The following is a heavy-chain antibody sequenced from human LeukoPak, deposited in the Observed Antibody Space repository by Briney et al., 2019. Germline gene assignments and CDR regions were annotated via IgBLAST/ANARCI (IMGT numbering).Heavy chain of an antibody. CDR3: ARSGLGLVTTTD. Sequence: GGSLRLPCAASGFTFSSYAMHWVRHAPGKGLEGVAVISYDGSNKYYADSVKGRFTISRDNSKNTLYMQMNSLRAEDTAVYCCARSGLGLVTTTDWGQGTLVSVCS. D-gene: IGHD5-18*01. V-gene: IGHV3-30-3*01. J-gene: IGHJ4*02. CDR2: ISYDGSNK. CDR1: GFTFSSYA.